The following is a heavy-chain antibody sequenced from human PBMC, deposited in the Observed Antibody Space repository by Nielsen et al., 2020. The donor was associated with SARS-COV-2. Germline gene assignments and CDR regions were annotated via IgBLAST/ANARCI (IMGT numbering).Heavy chain of an antibody. CDR2: ISYDGSNK. CDR1: GFTFDDYA. Sequence: GESLKISCAASGFTFDDYAMHWVRQAPGKGLEWVAVISYDGSNKYYADSVKGRFTISRDNSKNTLYLQMNSLRAEDTAVYYCAKLRVMYFDYWGQGTLVTVSS. J-gene: IGHJ4*02. D-gene: IGHD2-21*01. CDR3: AKLRVMYFDY. V-gene: IGHV3-30-3*02.